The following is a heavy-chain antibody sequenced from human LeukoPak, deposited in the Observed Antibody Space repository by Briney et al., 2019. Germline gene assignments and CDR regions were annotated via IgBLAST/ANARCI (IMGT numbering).Heavy chain of an antibody. CDR2: IYHSGST. J-gene: IGHJ4*02. V-gene: IGHV4-30-2*01. CDR3: ARAGGFYGGNSGSFDY. Sequence: SQTPSLTCAVSGGSISSGGYSWSWIRQPPGKGLEWIGYIYHSGSTYYNPSLKSRVTISVDRSKNQFSLKLSSVTAADTAVYYCARAGGFYGGNSGSFDYWGQGTLVTVSS. CDR1: GGSISSGGYS. D-gene: IGHD4-23*01.